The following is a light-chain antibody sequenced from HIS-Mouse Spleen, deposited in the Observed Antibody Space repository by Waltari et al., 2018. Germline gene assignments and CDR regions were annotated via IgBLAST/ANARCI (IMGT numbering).Light chain of an antibody. Sequence: SYELTQPPSVSVSPGQTARLTCSGDALLKNYAYWYQQKSGQAPVLVIYEDSNGPSGIPERFSGSSSGTMATLTISGAQVEDEADYYCYSTDSSGNHRVFGGGTKLTVL. J-gene: IGLJ2*01. CDR3: YSTDSSGNHRV. CDR2: EDS. V-gene: IGLV3-10*01. CDR1: ALLKNY.